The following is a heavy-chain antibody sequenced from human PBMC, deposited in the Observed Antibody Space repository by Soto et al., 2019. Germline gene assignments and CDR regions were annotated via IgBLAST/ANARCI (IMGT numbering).Heavy chain of an antibody. V-gene: IGHV4-34*02. Sequence: QVHLQQWGAGLLRPSETLSLTCAFYGGSFDDFYWSWVRQSPGKGQEWIGEISHDGGTNYSPSLASRISISADTSKNQFSLHLKSVTAADTGLYYCARGQLVWYGDLTPYYRDMDVWGQGTTVTVSS. J-gene: IGHJ6*02. D-gene: IGHD3-10*01. CDR3: ARGQLVWYGDLTPYYRDMDV. CDR2: ISHDGGT. CDR1: GGSFDDFY.